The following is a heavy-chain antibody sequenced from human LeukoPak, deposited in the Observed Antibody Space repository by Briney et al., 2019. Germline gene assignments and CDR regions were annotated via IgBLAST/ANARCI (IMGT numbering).Heavy chain of an antibody. D-gene: IGHD5-24*01. Sequence: GRSLRLSCAASGFTFSSYGIHWVRQAPGKGLEWVAVISYDGSNKYYADSVKGRFTISRDNSKNTLYLQMNSLRAEDTAVYYCAKEGVERWLQTDYWGQGTLVTVSS. CDR2: ISYDGSNK. V-gene: IGHV3-30*18. CDR3: AKEGVERWLQTDY. CDR1: GFTFSSYG. J-gene: IGHJ4*02.